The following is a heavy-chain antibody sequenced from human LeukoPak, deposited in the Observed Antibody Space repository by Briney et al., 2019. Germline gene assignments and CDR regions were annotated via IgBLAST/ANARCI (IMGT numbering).Heavy chain of an antibody. CDR1: GFTFSSYA. Sequence: GGSLRLSCAASGFTFSSYAQHWVRQAPAKGLEWVAVISYDGVNMYYADSVKGRFTISRDNSKNTLYPQVNSLRAEDTAVYYCARGRGFWTGYDPIAHPFDLWGQGTMVTVSS. CDR2: ISYDGVNM. J-gene: IGHJ3*01. V-gene: IGHV3-30-3*01. D-gene: IGHD3/OR15-3a*01. CDR3: ARGRGFWTGYDPIAHPFDL.